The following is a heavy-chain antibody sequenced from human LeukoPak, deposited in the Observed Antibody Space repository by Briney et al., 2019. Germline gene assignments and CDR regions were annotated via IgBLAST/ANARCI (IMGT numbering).Heavy chain of an antibody. CDR1: GGSFSGYY. CDR3: AIEGDYSGAFDI. J-gene: IGHJ3*02. D-gene: IGHD4-11*01. V-gene: IGHV4-34*01. CDR2: INHSGST. Sequence: SETLSLTCAVYGGSFSGYYWSWIRQPPGKGLEWIGEINHSGSTNYNPSLKNRVTISVDTSKNQFSLKLSSVTAADTAVYYCAIEGDYSGAFDIWGQGTMVTVSS.